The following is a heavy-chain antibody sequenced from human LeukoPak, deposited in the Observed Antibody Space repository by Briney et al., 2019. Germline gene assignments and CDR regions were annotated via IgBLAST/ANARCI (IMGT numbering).Heavy chain of an antibody. CDR1: GFTFTSYG. Sequence: ASVKVSCKASGFTFTSYGISWVRQAPGQGLEWMGCISAYNGNTNYAQKLQGRVTMTTDTSTSTAYMELRSLRSDDTAVYYCARDSSSWYSDWFDPWGQGTLVTVSS. D-gene: IGHD6-13*01. V-gene: IGHV1-18*01. J-gene: IGHJ5*02. CDR3: ARDSSSWYSDWFDP. CDR2: ISAYNGNT.